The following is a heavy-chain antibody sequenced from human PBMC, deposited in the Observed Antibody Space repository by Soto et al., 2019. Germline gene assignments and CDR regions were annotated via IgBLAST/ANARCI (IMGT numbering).Heavy chain of an antibody. Sequence: QLQLQESGPGLVKPSETLSLTCTVSGGSISSSSYYWGWIRQPPGKGLEWIGSIYYSGSTYYNPSLKSRVTISVDTSKNQFSLKLSSVTAADTAVYYCARGGDFWSGYLLDYWGQGTLVTVSS. CDR1: GGSISSSSYY. CDR2: IYYSGST. J-gene: IGHJ4*02. V-gene: IGHV4-39*01. D-gene: IGHD3-3*01. CDR3: ARGGDFWSGYLLDY.